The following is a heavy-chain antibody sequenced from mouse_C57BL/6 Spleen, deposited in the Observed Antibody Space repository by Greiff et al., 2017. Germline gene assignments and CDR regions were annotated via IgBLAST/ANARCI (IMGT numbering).Heavy chain of an antibody. V-gene: IGHV1-18*01. CDR3: ARSKVYYGYPYYAMDY. J-gene: IGHJ4*01. D-gene: IGHD2-2*01. Sequence: EVQLQQSGPELVKPGASVKIPCKASGYTFTDYNMDWVKQSHGKSLEWIGDINPNNGGTIYNQKFKGKATLTVDKSSSPAYMELRILTSEDTAVYYGARSKVYYGYPYYAMDYWGQGTSVTVSS. CDR1: GYTFTDYN. CDR2: INPNNGGT.